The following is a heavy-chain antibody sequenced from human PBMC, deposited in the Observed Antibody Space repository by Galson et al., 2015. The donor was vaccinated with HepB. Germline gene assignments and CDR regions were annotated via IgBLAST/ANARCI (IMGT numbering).Heavy chain of an antibody. J-gene: IGHJ4*02. Sequence: SLRLSCAAAGFTFSGYWMTWVRQAPGKGLEWVANIKEDESEKYYVDSVKGRFTISRDNAKSSLYLQLNSLRAEDTAVYFCAGFAGGGYSTSWYRSGFDYWGQGTLVIVSS. CDR3: AGFAGGGYSTSWYRSGFDY. V-gene: IGHV3-7*05. CDR1: GFTFSGYW. D-gene: IGHD6-13*01. CDR2: IKEDESEK.